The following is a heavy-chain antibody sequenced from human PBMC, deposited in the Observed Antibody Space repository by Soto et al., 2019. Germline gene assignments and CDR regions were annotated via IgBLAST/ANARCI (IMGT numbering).Heavy chain of an antibody. V-gene: IGHV3-43*01. J-gene: IGHJ4*02. CDR2: ISWDGGST. Sequence: GGSLRLSCAASGFTFDDYTMHWVRQAPGKGLEWVSLISWDGGSTYYADSVKGRFTISRDNSKNSLYLQMNSLRTEDTALYYCAKETRYSYGYNDYFDYWGQGTLVTVSS. CDR3: AKETRYSYGYNDYFDY. D-gene: IGHD5-18*01. CDR1: GFTFDDYT.